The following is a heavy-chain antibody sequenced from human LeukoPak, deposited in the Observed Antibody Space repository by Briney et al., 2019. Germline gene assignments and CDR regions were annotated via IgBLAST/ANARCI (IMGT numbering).Heavy chain of an antibody. D-gene: IGHD2-15*01. CDR3: ARASGGGYYFDY. Sequence: PGGSLRLSCAASGFTFSSYSMNWVRQAPGKGLGWVSSISSSSTYIYYTDSVKGRFTISRDNAKNSLYLQMNSLRAEDTAAYYCARASGGGYYFDYWGQGTLVTVSS. J-gene: IGHJ4*02. CDR2: ISSSSTYI. CDR1: GFTFSSYS. V-gene: IGHV3-21*01.